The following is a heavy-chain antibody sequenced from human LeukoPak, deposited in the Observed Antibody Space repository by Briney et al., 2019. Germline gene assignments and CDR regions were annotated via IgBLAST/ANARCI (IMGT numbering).Heavy chain of an antibody. D-gene: IGHD6-19*01. CDR2: IYYSGST. CDR3: ARFHSSGWYYYYYYMDV. CDR1: GGSISSYY. Sequence: TSETLSLTCTVSGGSISSYYWSWIRQPPGKGLEWIGYIYYSGSTNYNPSLKSRVTISVDTSKNQFSLKLSSVTAADTAVYYCARFHSSGWYYYYYYMDVWGKGTTVTVSS. V-gene: IGHV4-59*01. J-gene: IGHJ6*03.